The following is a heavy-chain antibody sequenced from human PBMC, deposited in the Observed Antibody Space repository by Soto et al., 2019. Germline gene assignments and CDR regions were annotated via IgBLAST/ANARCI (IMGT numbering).Heavy chain of an antibody. Sequence: LSLTCTVSDDSFRGAEYYWSWIRQPLGKGPEWIGYTYYNGDTKYNPALRSRVTMSEDTSKNQFSLRLSSVTAADTAVYFCARGPAYTDGSRTFDLWGRGLLVTLSS. CDR2: TYYNGDT. V-gene: IGHV4-61*08. D-gene: IGHD2-2*02. J-gene: IGHJ2*01. CDR1: DDSFRGAEYY. CDR3: ARGPAYTDGSRTFDL.